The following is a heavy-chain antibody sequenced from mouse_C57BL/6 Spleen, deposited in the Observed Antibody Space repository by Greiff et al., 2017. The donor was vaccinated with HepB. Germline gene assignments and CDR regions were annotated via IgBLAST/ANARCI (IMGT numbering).Heavy chain of an antibody. CDR1: GYAFSSSW. D-gene: IGHD2-1*01. CDR3: ARSYGNSYYFDY. Sequence: VMLVESGPELVKPGASVKISCKASGYAFSSSWMNWVKQRPGKGLEWIGRIYPGDGDTNYNGKFKGKATLTADKSSSTAYMQLSSLTSEDSAVYFCARSYGNSYYFDYWGQGTTLTVSS. CDR2: IYPGDGDT. V-gene: IGHV1-82*01. J-gene: IGHJ2*01.